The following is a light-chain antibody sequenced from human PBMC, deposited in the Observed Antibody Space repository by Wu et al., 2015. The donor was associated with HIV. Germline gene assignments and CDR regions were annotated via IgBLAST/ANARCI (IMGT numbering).Light chain of an antibody. Sequence: IQLTQSPSSLSASVGDRVTITCRASQGIGSYLAWYQQKPGKAPKLLIYAASILYTGVPSRFSGSGSGTDFTLTISNLQPEDFATYYCQQLNSLPPITFGPGPKWISN. CDR2: AAS. CDR1: QGIGSY. J-gene: IGKJ3*01. CDR3: QQLNSLPPIT. V-gene: IGKV1-9*01.